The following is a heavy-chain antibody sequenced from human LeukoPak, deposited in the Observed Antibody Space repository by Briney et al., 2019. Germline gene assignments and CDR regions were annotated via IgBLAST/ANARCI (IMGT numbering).Heavy chain of an antibody. J-gene: IGHJ4*02. Sequence: SETLSLTCTVSGGSISSSSYYWGWIRQPPGKGLEWIGSIYYSGSTYYNPSLKSRVTISVDTSKNQFSLKLSSVTAADTAVYYCARERPNYYDSSGYYPGYFDYWGQGTLVTVSS. CDR1: GGSISSSSYY. CDR2: IYYSGST. CDR3: ARERPNYYDSSGYYPGYFDY. D-gene: IGHD3-22*01. V-gene: IGHV4-39*07.